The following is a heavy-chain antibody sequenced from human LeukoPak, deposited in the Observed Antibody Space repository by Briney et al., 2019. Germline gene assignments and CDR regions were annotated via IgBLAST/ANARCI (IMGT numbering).Heavy chain of an antibody. CDR2: INPSGGST. CDR1: GHTFTSYY. J-gene: IGHJ4*02. CDR3: ARDKRVAAAGTERIFFDY. Sequence: GASVKVSCKASGHTFTSYYIHWVRQAPGQGLEWMGIINPSGGSTSYAQKFQGRVTMTRDTSTSTVYMELSSLRSEDTAVYYCARDKRVAAAGTERIFFDYWGQGTLVTVSS. V-gene: IGHV1-46*01. D-gene: IGHD6-13*01.